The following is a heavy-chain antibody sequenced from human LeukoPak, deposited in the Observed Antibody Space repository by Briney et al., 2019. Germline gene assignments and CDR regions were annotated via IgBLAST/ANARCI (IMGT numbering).Heavy chain of an antibody. V-gene: IGHV4-59*01. CDR3: ARYSYGLGY. CDR2: IYYSGST. J-gene: IGHJ4*02. Sequence: PSETLSLTCTVSGVSISSYYWSWIRQPPGKGLEWIGYIYYSGSTNYNPSLKSRVTISVDTSKNQFSLKPSSVTAADTAVYYCARYSYGLGYWGQGTLVTVSS. CDR1: GVSISSYY. D-gene: IGHD5-18*01.